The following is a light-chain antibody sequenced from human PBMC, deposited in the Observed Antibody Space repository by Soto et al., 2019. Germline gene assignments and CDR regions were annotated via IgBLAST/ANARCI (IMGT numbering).Light chain of an antibody. CDR2: LNSDGSH. CDR3: QTWGTGVV. J-gene: IGLJ2*01. V-gene: IGLV4-69*01. Sequence: QLVLTQSPTASASLGASVKLTCTLSSGHSSYAIAWHQQQPEKGPRYMMKLNSDGSHSKGDGIPDRFSGSSSGAERYLTISSLQSEDGADYYCQTWGTGVVFGGGTKVTVL. CDR1: SGHSSYA.